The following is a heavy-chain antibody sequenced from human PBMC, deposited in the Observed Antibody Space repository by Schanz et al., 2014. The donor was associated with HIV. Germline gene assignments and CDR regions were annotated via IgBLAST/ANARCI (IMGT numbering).Heavy chain of an antibody. J-gene: IGHJ4*02. V-gene: IGHV3-7*01. Sequence: EVQLVESGGGVVQPGGSLRLSCAASGITFSNYWMSWVRQAPGKGLEWVANVNKNGSEIYYADSLKGRFIISRDNAKNSLYLQMNSLRAEDTAVYYCARKSDFKNWGQGTLVTVSS. CDR2: VNKNGSEI. D-gene: IGHD2-21*02. CDR3: ARKSDFKN. CDR1: GITFSNYW.